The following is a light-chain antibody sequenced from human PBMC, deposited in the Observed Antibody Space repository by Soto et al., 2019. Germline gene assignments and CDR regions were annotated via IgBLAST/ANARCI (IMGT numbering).Light chain of an antibody. CDR1: SSDVGSYNL. Sequence: QSALTQPASVSGSPGQSITISCTGTSSDVGSYNLVSWYQQHPGKAPKLMIYEGSERPSGVSNRFSGSKSDNTASLRISGLQAEDEADYYCSSYAGGTTFNVFGTGTKLTVL. CDR3: SSYAGGTTFNV. J-gene: IGLJ1*01. V-gene: IGLV2-23*01. CDR2: EGS.